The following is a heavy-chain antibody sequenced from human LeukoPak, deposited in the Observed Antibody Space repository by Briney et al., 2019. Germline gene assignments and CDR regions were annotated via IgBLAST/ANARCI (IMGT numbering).Heavy chain of an antibody. CDR1: RFTFGDYF. J-gene: IGHJ3*02. V-gene: IGHV3-23*01. CDR2: ISGTADSK. D-gene: IGHD3-16*01. Sequence: GGSLRLSCTASRFTFGDYFMSWVRQAPGRGLEWLSIISGTADSKYYADSVKGRFTISRDNPRSTLYLEMNILRAEDTAVYYCAKADATIGGAFDTWGQGTMVIVSS. CDR3: AKADATIGGAFDT.